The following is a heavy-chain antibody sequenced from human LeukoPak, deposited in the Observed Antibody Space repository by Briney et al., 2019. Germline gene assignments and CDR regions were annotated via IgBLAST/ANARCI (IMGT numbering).Heavy chain of an antibody. Sequence: ASVKVSCKASGYTFTSYDINWVRQAPGQGLGWMGWMNPNSGHTGYAQKFQGRVTMTRNTSISTAYMELSSLRSEDTAVYYCARSRLYGSGSSTWDNWFDPWGQGTLVTVSS. J-gene: IGHJ5*02. CDR3: ARSRLYGSGSSTWDNWFDP. D-gene: IGHD3-10*01. CDR2: MNPNSGHT. V-gene: IGHV1-8*01. CDR1: GYTFTSYD.